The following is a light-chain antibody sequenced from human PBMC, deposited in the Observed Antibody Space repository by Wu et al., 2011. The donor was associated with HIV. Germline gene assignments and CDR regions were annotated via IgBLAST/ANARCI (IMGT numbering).Light chain of an antibody. CDR1: QSISSY. V-gene: IGKV3-11*01. CDR3: QRYGSSSYT. J-gene: IGKJ2*01. Sequence: EIVLTQSPAILSLSPGERATLSCRASQSISSYLAWYQHKPGQAPRLLIYDASNRATGIPARFSGSGSGTDFTLTISTLEPEDFAVYYCQRYGSSSYTFGQGTKLE. CDR2: DAS.